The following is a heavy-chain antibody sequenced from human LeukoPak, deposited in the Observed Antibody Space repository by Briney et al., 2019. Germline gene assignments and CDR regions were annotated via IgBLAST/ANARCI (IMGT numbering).Heavy chain of an antibody. CDR3: ARERVFYGDKGYFDY. V-gene: IGHV4-39*07. J-gene: IGHJ4*02. Sequence: PSETLSLTCTVSGGSISSSSYYWGWIRQPPGKGLEWIGSIYYSGSTYYNPSLKSRVTISVDTSKNQFSLKLSSVTAADTAVYYCARERVFYGDKGYFDYWGQGTLVTVSS. CDR2: IYYSGST. CDR1: GGSISSSSYY. D-gene: IGHD4-17*01.